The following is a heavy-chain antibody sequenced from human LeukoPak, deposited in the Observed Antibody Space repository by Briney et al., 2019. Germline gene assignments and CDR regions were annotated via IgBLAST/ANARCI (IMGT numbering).Heavy chain of an antibody. CDR1: GGSISSSSYY. Sequence: SETLSLTCTVSGGSISSSSYYWGWIRQPPGKGLEWIGSIYYSGHTYYNPSLKSRVTISVDTSKNQFSLKLSSVTAADTAVYYCARQGGYCSGGSCYSDQLDYWGQGTLVTVSS. D-gene: IGHD2-15*01. CDR2: IYYSGHT. CDR3: ARQGGYCSGGSCYSDQLDY. J-gene: IGHJ4*02. V-gene: IGHV4-39*01.